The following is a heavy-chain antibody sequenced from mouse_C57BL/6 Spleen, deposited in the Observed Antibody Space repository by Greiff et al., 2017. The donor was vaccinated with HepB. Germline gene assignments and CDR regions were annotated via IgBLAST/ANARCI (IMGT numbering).Heavy chain of an antibody. D-gene: IGHD1-1*01. CDR2: INPNNGGT. CDR3: ARFPYGSSYGVYAMDY. V-gene: IGHV1-22*01. J-gene: IGHJ4*01. Sequence: EVKLQQSGPELVKPGASVKMSCKASGYTFTDYNMHWVKQSHGKSLEWIGYINPNNGGTSYNQKFKGKATLTVNKSSSTAYMELRSLTSEDSAVYYCARFPYGSSYGVYAMDYWGQGTSVTVSS. CDR1: GYTFTDYN.